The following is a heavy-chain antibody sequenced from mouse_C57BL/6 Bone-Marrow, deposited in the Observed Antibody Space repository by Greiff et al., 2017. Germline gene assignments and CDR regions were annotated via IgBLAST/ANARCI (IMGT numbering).Heavy chain of an antibody. V-gene: IGHV5-6*01. CDR3: ARQGNSSITTVVAPYWYFDV. J-gene: IGHJ1*03. CDR1: GFTFSSYG. CDR2: ISSGGSYT. D-gene: IGHD1-1*01. Sequence: EVKLVESGGDLVKPGGSLKLSCAASGFTFSSYGMSWVRQTPDKRLEWVATISSGGSYTYYPDSVKGRFTISRDNAKNTLYLQMSSLKSEDTAMYYCARQGNSSITTVVAPYWYFDVWGTGTTVTVSS.